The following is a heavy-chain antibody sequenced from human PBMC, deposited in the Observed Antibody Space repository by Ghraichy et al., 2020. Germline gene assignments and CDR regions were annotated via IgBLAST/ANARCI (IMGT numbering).Heavy chain of an antibody. D-gene: IGHD2-2*01. CDR3: ARVLVPPGSRYFDL. J-gene: IGHJ2*01. CDR1: GGSFSDYY. V-gene: IGHV4-34*01. Sequence: SETLSLTCAVYGGSFSDYYWSWIRQPPGKGLELIGEINHSGSTNYNPSLKSRVTISVDTSKNQFSLKLGSVTAADTAVYYCARVLVPPGSRYFDLGAVAPWSLSPQ. CDR2: INHSGST.